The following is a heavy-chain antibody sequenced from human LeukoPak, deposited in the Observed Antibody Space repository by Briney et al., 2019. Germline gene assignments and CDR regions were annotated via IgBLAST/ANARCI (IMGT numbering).Heavy chain of an antibody. CDR1: GGSISSSSYY. D-gene: IGHD2/OR15-2a*01. V-gene: IGHV4-39*01. Sequence: SETLSLTCTVSGGSISSSSYYWGWIRQPPGKGLEWIGSIYYSGSTCYNPSLKSRVTISVDTSKNQFSLKLSSVTAADTAVYYCARPEFSWDYYGMDVWGQGTTVTVSS. J-gene: IGHJ6*02. CDR3: ARPEFSWDYYGMDV. CDR2: IYYSGST.